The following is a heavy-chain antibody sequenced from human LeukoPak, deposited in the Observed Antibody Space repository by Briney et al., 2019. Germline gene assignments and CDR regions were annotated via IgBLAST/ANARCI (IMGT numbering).Heavy chain of an antibody. D-gene: IGHD1-20*01. V-gene: IGHV3-43*01. Sequence: GGSLRLPCAPSGFTLDVYPMPWARQPPGKGLEWVSLISWDGGSTYYADSVKGRFTISRDNSKNSLYLQMNSLRTEDTALYYCAKSLPDITGITFDYWGQGTLATVSS. CDR2: ISWDGGST. CDR1: GFTLDVYP. J-gene: IGHJ4*02. CDR3: AKSLPDITGITFDY.